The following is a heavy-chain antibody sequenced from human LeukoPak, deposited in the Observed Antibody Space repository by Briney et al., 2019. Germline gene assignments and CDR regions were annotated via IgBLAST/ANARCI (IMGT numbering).Heavy chain of an antibody. J-gene: IGHJ4*02. CDR2: INPNSGGT. V-gene: IGHV1-2*02. D-gene: IGHD6-13*01. CDR3: ARDLPTGYSSSWYKKKEYYFDY. CDR1: GYTFTGYY. Sequence: GASVKVSCKASGYTFTGYYMHWVRQAPGQGLEWMGWINPNSGGTNYAQKFQGRVTMTRDTSISTAYMELSRLRSDDTAVYYCARDLPTGYSSSWYKKKEYYFDYWGQGTLVTVSS.